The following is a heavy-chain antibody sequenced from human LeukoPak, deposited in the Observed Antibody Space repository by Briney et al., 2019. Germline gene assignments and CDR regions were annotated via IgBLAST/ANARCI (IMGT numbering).Heavy chain of an antibody. CDR2: IYYSGST. CDR1: GDSITYFY. Sequence: SETLSLTCSVSGDSITYFYWSWIRQAAGKGLEWIGTIYYSGSTYYNPSLKSRVTISVDTSKNQFSLKLSSVTAADTAVYYCARVPTVTFFDYWGQGTLVTVSS. D-gene: IGHD4-17*01. CDR3: ARVPTVTFFDY. V-gene: IGHV4-59*12. J-gene: IGHJ4*02.